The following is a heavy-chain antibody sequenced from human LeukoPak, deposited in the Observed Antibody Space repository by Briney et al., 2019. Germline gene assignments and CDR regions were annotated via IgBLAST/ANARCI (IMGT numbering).Heavy chain of an antibody. CDR1: GFTFSSYA. CDR2: ISYDGSNK. Sequence: GRSLRLSCAASGFTFSSYAMHWVRQAPGKGLEWVAVISYDGSNKYYADSVKGRFTISRDNSKNTLYLQMNSLRAEDTAVYYCARYRGGGYFDYWSQGTLVTVSS. CDR3: ARYRGGGYFDY. J-gene: IGHJ4*02. D-gene: IGHD3-16*01. V-gene: IGHV3-30-3*01.